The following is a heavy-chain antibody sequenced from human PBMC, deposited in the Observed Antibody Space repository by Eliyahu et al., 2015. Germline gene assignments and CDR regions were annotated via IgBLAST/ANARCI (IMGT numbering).Heavy chain of an antibody. Sequence: QVQLQQWGAGLLKPSKTLSLXCAVSGGSLGSYYWNWIRQSPGQGLGWIGDIRASGGTKYNPSFEGRVAITVDTSKNQFSLNLTSVTAADSAMYYCAREGPLSGNLDNWGQGTLVTVSS. CDR2: IRASGGT. J-gene: IGHJ4*02. V-gene: IGHV4-34*02. D-gene: IGHD1-14*01. CDR3: AREGPLSGNLDN. CDR1: GGSLGSYY.